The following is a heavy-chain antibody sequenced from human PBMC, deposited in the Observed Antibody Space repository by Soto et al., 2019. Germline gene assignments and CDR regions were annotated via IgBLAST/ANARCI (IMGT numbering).Heavy chain of an antibody. V-gene: IGHV3-13*01. J-gene: IGHJ6*03. Sequence: GGSLRLSCAASGFTFSSYDMHWVRQATGKGLEWVSAIGTAGDTYYPGSVKGRFTISRENAKNSLYLQMNSLRAGDTAVYYCARGRCSSTSCYSGYYMDVWGKGTTVTVSS. CDR3: ARGRCSSTSCYSGYYMDV. D-gene: IGHD2-2*01. CDR2: IGTAGDT. CDR1: GFTFSSYD.